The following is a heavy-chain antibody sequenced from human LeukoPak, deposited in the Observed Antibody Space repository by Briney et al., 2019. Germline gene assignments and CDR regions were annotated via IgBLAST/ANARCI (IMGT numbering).Heavy chain of an antibody. V-gene: IGHV3-7*01. J-gene: IGHJ4*02. D-gene: IGHD3-3*01. CDR3: ARDMRTGDFWSGYSDY. CDR1: GFTFSSYW. Sequence: GGSLRLSCVASGFTFSSYWMTWVRQAPGKGLEWVANIKTDGSQIYYVDSVKGRFTISRDNAKNSLYLQMNSLRAEDTAVYYCARDMRTGDFWSGYSDYWGQGTLVTVSS. CDR2: IKTDGSQI.